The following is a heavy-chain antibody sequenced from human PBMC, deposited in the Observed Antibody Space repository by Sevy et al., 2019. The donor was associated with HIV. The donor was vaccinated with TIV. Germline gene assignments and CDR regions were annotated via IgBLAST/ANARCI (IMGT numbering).Heavy chain of an antibody. CDR1: GDSVSSNSAA. CDR3: ARETGIAADCPSSPSHNDY. J-gene: IGHJ4*02. V-gene: IGHV6-1*01. CDR2: TYSRSKWYN. D-gene: IGHD6-13*01. Sequence: KQSQTISLTCAISGDSVSSNSAAWSWIRQSPSRALEWLGRTYSRSKWYNDYAVSVKSRITINPDTSKNQFSLQLNSVSPEDTAVYDCARETGIAADCPSSPSHNDYWGQGTPVTVSS.